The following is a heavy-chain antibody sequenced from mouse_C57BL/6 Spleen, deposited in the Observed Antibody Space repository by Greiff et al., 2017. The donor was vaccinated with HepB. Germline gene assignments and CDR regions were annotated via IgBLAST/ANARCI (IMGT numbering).Heavy chain of an antibody. CDR3: ARLGDGNYAWFAY. D-gene: IGHD2-1*01. Sequence: EVQLQESGGGLVQPGGSLKLSCAASGFTFSDYYMYWVRQTPEKRLEWVAYISNGGGSTYYPDTVKGRFTISRDNAKNTLYLQMSRLKSEDTAMYYCARLGDGNYAWFAYWGQGTLVTVSA. CDR1: GFTFSDYY. CDR2: ISNGGGST. V-gene: IGHV5-12*01. J-gene: IGHJ3*01.